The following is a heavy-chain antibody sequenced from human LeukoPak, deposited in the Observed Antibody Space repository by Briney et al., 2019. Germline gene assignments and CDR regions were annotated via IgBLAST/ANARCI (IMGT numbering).Heavy chain of an antibody. CDR3: ARGRCSSTSCAPWWFDS. V-gene: IGHV1-3*01. D-gene: IGHD2-2*01. CDR2: INAGNGNT. J-gene: IGHJ5*01. Sequence: GASVKVSCKASGYTFISYAMHWVRQAPGQRLEWMGWINAGNGNTKYSQKFQGRVTITRDTSASTAYMELSSLRSEDTAVYYCARGRCSSTSCAPWWFDSWGQGTLVTVSS. CDR1: GYTFISYA.